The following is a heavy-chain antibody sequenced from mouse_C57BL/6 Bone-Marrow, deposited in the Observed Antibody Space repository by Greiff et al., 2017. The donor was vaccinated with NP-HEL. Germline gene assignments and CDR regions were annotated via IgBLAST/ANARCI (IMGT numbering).Heavy chain of an antibody. CDR2: ISYDGSN. J-gene: IGHJ3*01. Sequence: DVQLQESGPGLVKPSQSLSLTCSVTGYSITSGYYWNWIRQFPGNKLEWMGYISYDGSNNYNPSLKNRISITRDTSKNQFFLKLNSVTTEDTATYYCASLRAYWGQGTLVTVFA. CDR3: ASLRAY. V-gene: IGHV3-6*01. CDR1: GYSITSGYY.